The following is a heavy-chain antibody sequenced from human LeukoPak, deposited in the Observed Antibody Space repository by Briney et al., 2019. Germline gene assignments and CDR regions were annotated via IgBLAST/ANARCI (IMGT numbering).Heavy chain of an antibody. Sequence: EGSLRLSCAASGFTFSSYGMHWVRQAPGKGLEWVAVIWYDGSNKYYADSVKGRFTISRDNSKNTLYLQMNSLRAEDTAVYYCARRIAAAARIYYYGMDVWGQGTTVTVSS. CDR1: GFTFSSYG. J-gene: IGHJ6*02. CDR2: IWYDGSNK. V-gene: IGHV3-33*01. CDR3: ARRIAAAARIYYYGMDV. D-gene: IGHD6-13*01.